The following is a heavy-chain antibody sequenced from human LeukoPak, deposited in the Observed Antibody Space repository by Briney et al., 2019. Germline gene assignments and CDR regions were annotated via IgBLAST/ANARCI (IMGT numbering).Heavy chain of an antibody. CDR2: IIPIFGTA. CDR1: GGTFSSYA. Sequence: ASVKVSCKASGGTFSSYAISWVRQAPGQGLEWMGGIIPIFGTANYAQKFQGRVTITTDESTSTAYMELSSLRSEDTAVYYCARGISKTYYYDSSGYYWGFDYWGQGTLVTVSS. CDR3: ARGISKTYYYDSSGYYWGFDY. D-gene: IGHD3-22*01. J-gene: IGHJ4*02. V-gene: IGHV1-69*05.